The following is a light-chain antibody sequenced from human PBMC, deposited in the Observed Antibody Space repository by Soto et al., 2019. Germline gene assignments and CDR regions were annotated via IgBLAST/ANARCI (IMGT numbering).Light chain of an antibody. CDR1: SSDVGGYKY. V-gene: IGLV2-14*01. J-gene: IGLJ2*01. Sequence: QSALTQPASVSGSLGQSINISCTGTSSDVGGYKYVSWYQQHPGKAPKLMIYEVSNRPSGVSNRFSGSKSGDTASLTISGLQAEDEADYYCSSYTSSDTLVFGGGTKVTVL. CDR3: SSYTSSDTLV. CDR2: EVS.